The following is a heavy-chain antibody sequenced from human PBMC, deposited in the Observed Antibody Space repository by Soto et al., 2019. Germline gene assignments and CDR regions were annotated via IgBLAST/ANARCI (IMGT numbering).Heavy chain of an antibody. CDR2: IYYSGST. D-gene: IGHD6-25*01. J-gene: IGHJ6*02. CDR1: GDSISSGGSY. Sequence: SETLSLTCTVSGDSISSGGSYWNWIRQRPGKGLEWMGYIYYSGSTYYNPSLKSRVTISVDTSKNQFSLKLSSVTAADTAVYYCAREPARHVMDVWGQGTTVTVSS. CDR3: AREPARHVMDV. V-gene: IGHV4-31*03.